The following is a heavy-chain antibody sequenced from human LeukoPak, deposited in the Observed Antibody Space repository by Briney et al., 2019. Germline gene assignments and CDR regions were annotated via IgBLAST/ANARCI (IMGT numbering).Heavy chain of an antibody. J-gene: IGHJ6*02. V-gene: IGHV3-23*01. CDR2: LSGSVGPT. Sequence: GGSLRLSCGASGFTFSSYAMSWVRQAPGKGLEWVSALSGSVGPTYYADSVKGRFTISRDTSKKTLYLQMNSLRAEDTAIYYRAKSSSSGWSYYSYGMDVWGQGTTVTVSS. CDR1: GFTFSSYA. D-gene: IGHD6-19*01. CDR3: AKSSSSGWSYYSYGMDV.